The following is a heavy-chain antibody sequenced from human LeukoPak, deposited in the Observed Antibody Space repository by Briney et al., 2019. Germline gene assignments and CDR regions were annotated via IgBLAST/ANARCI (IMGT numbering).Heavy chain of an antibody. CDR1: GGSFSGYY. V-gene: IGHV4-34*01. CDR3: ARAGHDSSGYYYKDEYFQH. D-gene: IGHD3-22*01. J-gene: IGHJ1*01. CDR2: INHSGST. Sequence: SETLSLTCAVYGGSFSGYYWSWIRQPPGKGLEWIGEINHSGSTNYNPSLKSRVTMSVDTSKNQFSLKLSSVTAADTAVYYCARAGHDSSGYYYKDEYFQHWGQGTLVTVSS.